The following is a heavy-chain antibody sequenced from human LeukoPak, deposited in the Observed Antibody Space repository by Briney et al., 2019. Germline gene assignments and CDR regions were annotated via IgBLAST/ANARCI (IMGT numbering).Heavy chain of an antibody. D-gene: IGHD5-12*01. Sequence: GGSLRLSCAASGFTFSSYWMSWVRQAPGKGLEWVAVVSFDGSNKYYGDSVKGRFTISRDNSKNTLYLQMNSLRAEDTAVYYCATSVATPLGTFDYWGQGTLVTVSS. CDR2: VSFDGSNK. V-gene: IGHV3-30*03. CDR3: ATSVATPLGTFDY. J-gene: IGHJ4*02. CDR1: GFTFSSYW.